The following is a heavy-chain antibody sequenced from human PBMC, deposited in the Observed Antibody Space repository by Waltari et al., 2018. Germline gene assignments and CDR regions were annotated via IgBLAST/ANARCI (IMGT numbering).Heavy chain of an antibody. J-gene: IGHJ4*02. CDR2: IFYSGST. Sequence: QVQLQESGPGLVKPSETLSLTCSVPGDSMSSYYWSWIRQPPGKGLEWIGYIFYSGSTKYNPSLNSRVTMSADTSRNQFSLRLSSVTAADTAVYYCARHLSELFMVVSSAHFDYWGQGTLVTVSS. CDR3: ARHLSELFMVVSSAHFDY. CDR1: GDSMSSYY. V-gene: IGHV4-59*08. D-gene: IGHD2-15*01.